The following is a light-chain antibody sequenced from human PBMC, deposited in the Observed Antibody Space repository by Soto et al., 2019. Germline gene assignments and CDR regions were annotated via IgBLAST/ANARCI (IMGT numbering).Light chain of an antibody. CDR3: QQSFNTPYT. Sequence: DIQMTQSPSSLSAPVGDRVTITCRASQTIAMYVNWFQQKPGKAPKPLIYTTSSLQSGVPPRFSGSGSETDFTLTISRLQPEDSATYYCQQSFNTPYTFGQGTKVDIK. J-gene: IGKJ2*01. CDR2: TTS. V-gene: IGKV1-39*01. CDR1: QTIAMY.